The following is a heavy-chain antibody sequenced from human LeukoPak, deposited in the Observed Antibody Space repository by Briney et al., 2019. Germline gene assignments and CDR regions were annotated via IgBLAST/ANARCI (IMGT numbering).Heavy chain of an antibody. Sequence: PGGSLRLSCAASGFAFSTYAMSWVRPAPGKGLEWVSAISGSGNNTYYADSVKGRFTISRDNSKNTLYLQMNSLRAEDTAVYYCAKGKVGLLRYFDWPDYWGQGTLVTVSS. J-gene: IGHJ4*02. CDR3: AKGKVGLLRYFDWPDY. V-gene: IGHV3-23*01. CDR2: ISGSGNNT. D-gene: IGHD3-9*01. CDR1: GFAFSTYA.